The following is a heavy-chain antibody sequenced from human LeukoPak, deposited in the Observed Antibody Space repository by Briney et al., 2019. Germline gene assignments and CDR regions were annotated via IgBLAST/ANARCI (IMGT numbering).Heavy chain of an antibody. CDR2: IYYSGST. CDR1: GGSIXXGGYY. CDR3: ARVGYTYGYADH. V-gene: IGHV4-31*02. D-gene: IGHD5-18*01. Sequence: SXXXXVXGGSIXXGGYYXSWIRQHPGKGLEWIGYIYYSGSTYYNSSLKSRVTISVDTSKNQFSLNLSSVTAADTAVYYCARVGYTYGYADHWSQGTLVTVSS. J-gene: IGHJ4*02.